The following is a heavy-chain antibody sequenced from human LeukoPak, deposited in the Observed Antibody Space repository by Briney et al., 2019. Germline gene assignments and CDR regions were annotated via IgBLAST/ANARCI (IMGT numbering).Heavy chain of an antibody. D-gene: IGHD5-12*01. Sequence: SQTLSLTCTVSGGSISSGSYYWSWIRQPAGKGLEWIGRIYTSGSTNYNPSLKSRVTISVDTSKTQFSLKLSSVTAADTAVYYCAREKVATVTSNWFDPWGQGTLVTVSS. CDR1: GGSISSGSYY. CDR2: IYTSGST. J-gene: IGHJ5*02. CDR3: AREKVATVTSNWFDP. V-gene: IGHV4-61*02.